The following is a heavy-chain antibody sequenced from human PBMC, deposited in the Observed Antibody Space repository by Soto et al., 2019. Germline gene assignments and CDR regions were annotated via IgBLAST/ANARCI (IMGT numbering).Heavy chain of an antibody. CDR1: GFTFDHYG. V-gene: IGHV3-20*04. Sequence: EVQLVETGGGVVRPGGSLRLSCAASGFTFDHYGMTWVRQAPGRSLEWVAVGNWNSVTTGYGDAVQGRFTAHRDNAKNSLYLEMSSLRIEDTAIYYCARGLDAFDLWGQGTWVTVSS. CDR2: GNWNSVTT. CDR3: ARGLDAFDL. J-gene: IGHJ3*01.